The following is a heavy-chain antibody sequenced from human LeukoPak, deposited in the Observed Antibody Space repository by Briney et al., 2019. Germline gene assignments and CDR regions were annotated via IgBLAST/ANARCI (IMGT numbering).Heavy chain of an antibody. Sequence: SETLSLTCTVSGGSISSSSYYWGWIRRPPGKGLEWIGSIYYSGSTYYNPSLKSRVTISVDTSKKQFSLKLRSVTAADTAVYYCARVSGYDWESFYDYWGQGTLVTVSS. CDR2: IYYSGST. V-gene: IGHV4-39*07. J-gene: IGHJ4*02. D-gene: IGHD5-12*01. CDR3: ARVSGYDWESFYDY. CDR1: GGSISSSSYY.